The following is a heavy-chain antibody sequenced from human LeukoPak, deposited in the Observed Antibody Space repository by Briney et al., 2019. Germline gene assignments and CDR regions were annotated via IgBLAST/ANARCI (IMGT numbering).Heavy chain of an antibody. V-gene: IGHV3-53*01. J-gene: IGHJ5*02. CDR1: GFTFSSNY. D-gene: IGHD1-26*01. CDR3: ARDHRQLRESGVSSWFDP. CDR2: IYSGGST. Sequence: GGSLRLSCAASGFTFSSNYMSWVRQAPGKGLEWVSVIYSGGSTYYADSVKGRFTISRDNSKNTLYLQMNSLRAEDTAVYYCARDHRQLRESGVSSWFDPWGQGTLVTVSS.